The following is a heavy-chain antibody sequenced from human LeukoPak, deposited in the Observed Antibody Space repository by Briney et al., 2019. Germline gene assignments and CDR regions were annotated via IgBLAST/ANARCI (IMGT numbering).Heavy chain of an antibody. V-gene: IGHV3-64*05. CDR1: GSTFSSYA. CDR3: VKGSSRWYGWFDP. J-gene: IGHJ5*02. Sequence: GGSLRLSCSASGSTFSSYAMHWVRQAPGKGLEYVSGISSNGGSTYYADSVKGRFTISRDNSKNTLYIQMSSLRAEDTAVYYCVKGSSRWYGWFDPWGQGTLVTVSS. CDR2: ISSNGGST. D-gene: IGHD6-13*01.